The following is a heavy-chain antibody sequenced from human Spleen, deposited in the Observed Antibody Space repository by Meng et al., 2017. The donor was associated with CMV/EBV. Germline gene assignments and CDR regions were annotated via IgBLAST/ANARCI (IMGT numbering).Heavy chain of an antibody. CDR2: IYSGSST. Sequence: RSWVRQAPGKGLECVSVIYSGSSTYYTDSVKGRFTISRDNYKNTMYLQMNSLRAEDTAVYYCVGDNRGSSIAVNNWFDPWGQGTLVTVSS. J-gene: IGHJ5*02. CDR3: VGDNRGSSIAVNNWFDP. V-gene: IGHV3-53*01. D-gene: IGHD6-19*01.